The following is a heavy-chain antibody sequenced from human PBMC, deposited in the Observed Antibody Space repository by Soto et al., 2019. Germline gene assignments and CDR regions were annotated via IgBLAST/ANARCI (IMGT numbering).Heavy chain of an antibody. Sequence: SETLSLTCTVSGASIRSSYCSWIRQSPGKGLEWIGFVHHSGDTKTNPSLKSRVAILQDTSKNQFSLIVTSVTAADTAMYFCARGYYDANGQSNTFDIWGQGTMVTVSS. D-gene: IGHD3-22*01. J-gene: IGHJ3*02. CDR3: ARGYYDANGQSNTFDI. V-gene: IGHV4-59*01. CDR1: GASIRSSY. CDR2: VHHSGDT.